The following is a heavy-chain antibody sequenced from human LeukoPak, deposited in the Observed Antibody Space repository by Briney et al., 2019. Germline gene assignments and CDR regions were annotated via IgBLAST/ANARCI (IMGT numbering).Heavy chain of an antibody. V-gene: IGHV1-18*01. CDR2: ISAYNGNT. J-gene: IGHJ5*02. Sequence: GASVKVSCKASGYTFTSYGISWVRQAPGQGLEWMGWISAYNGNTNYAQKFQGRVTMTTDTSTSTAYMELRSLRSDDTAVYYCARGGYYGSGNDFRFDPWGQGTLVTVSS. CDR1: GYTFTSYG. CDR3: ARGGYYGSGNDFRFDP. D-gene: IGHD3-10*01.